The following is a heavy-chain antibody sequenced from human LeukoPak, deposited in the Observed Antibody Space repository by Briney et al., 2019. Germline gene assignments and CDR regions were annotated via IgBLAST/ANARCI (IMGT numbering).Heavy chain of an antibody. Sequence: ASVKVSCKASGYTFTGYYMHWVRQAPGQGLEWMGWINPNSGGTNYAQKFQGRVTMTRDTSISTAYMELSRRRSDDTAVYYCARGGGDGYNPSSFDYWGQGTLVTVSS. V-gene: IGHV1-2*02. CDR3: ARGGGDGYNPSSFDY. CDR1: GYTFTGYY. CDR2: INPNSGGT. D-gene: IGHD5-24*01. J-gene: IGHJ4*02.